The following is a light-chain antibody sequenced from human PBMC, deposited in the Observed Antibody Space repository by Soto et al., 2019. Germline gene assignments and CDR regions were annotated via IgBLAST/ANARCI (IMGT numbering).Light chain of an antibody. Sequence: DIQMTQSPSTLSASVGDRVTITCRARQSISTWLAWYQQKPGKAPRLLIYKASSLQSGVPSRFSGSGSGTEFTLTIRSLQADDYATYHCQQYHSNLRTFGQGTKLEIK. CDR2: KAS. J-gene: IGKJ1*01. V-gene: IGKV1-5*03. CDR3: QQYHSNLRT. CDR1: QSISTW.